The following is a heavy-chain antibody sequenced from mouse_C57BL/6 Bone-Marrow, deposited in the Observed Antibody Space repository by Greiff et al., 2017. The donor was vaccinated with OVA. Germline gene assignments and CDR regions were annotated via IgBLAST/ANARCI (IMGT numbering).Heavy chain of an antibody. CDR2: FHPYNDDT. J-gene: IGHJ1*03. D-gene: IGHD1-1*01. CDR1: GYTFTTYP. V-gene: IGHV1-47*01. CDR3: AIRYYGSSHWYFDV. Sequence: VQLQQSGAELVKPGASVKMSCKASGYTFTTYPIEWMKQNHGKSLEWIGNFHPYNDDTKYNEKFKGKATLTVEKSSSTVYLELSRLTSDDSAVYYCAIRYYGSSHWYFDVWGTGTTVTVSS.